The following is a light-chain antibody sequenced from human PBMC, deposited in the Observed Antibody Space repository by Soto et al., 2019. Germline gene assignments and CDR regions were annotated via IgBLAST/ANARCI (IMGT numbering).Light chain of an antibody. CDR2: AAS. CDR3: KQYGSSPLYT. V-gene: IGKV3-20*01. J-gene: IGKJ2*01. Sequence: EIVLTQSPGTLSLSPGERATLSCRASQSVTSNYLAWYQQKPGQAPRLLIYAASSRATGIPDRFSGSGSGTDFALTISRLEPEDFAVYYCKQYGSSPLYTFGQGTKLEIK. CDR1: QSVTSNY.